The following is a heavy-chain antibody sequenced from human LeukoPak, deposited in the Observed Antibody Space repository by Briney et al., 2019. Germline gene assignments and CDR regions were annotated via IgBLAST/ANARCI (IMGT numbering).Heavy chain of an antibody. CDR2: ISSSSSTI. V-gene: IGHV3-48*01. CDR1: GFTFSSYS. J-gene: IGHJ4*02. CDR3: AFDCGGDCYSEFD. D-gene: IGHD2-21*02. Sequence: GGSLRLSCAASGFTFSSYSMNWARQAPGKGLEWVSYISSSSSTIYYADSVKGRFTISRDNAKNSLYLQMNSLRAEDTAVYYCAFDCGGDCYSEFDWGQGTLVTVSS.